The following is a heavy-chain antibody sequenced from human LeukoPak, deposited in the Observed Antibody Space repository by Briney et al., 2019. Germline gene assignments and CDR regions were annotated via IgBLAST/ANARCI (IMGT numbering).Heavy chain of an antibody. J-gene: IGHJ4*01. CDR2: IKQDGGEK. Sequence: GGSLRLSCALSGFTFSSYWMNWVRQAPGKGLEWVASIKQDGGEKSYVDSVKGRFTISRDNAKNSLYLQMSSLRAEDTAVYYCARDGTAAGLYFDLWGQGTLVTVSS. CDR1: GFTFSSYW. D-gene: IGHD6-13*01. CDR3: ARDGTAAGLYFDL. V-gene: IGHV3-7*01.